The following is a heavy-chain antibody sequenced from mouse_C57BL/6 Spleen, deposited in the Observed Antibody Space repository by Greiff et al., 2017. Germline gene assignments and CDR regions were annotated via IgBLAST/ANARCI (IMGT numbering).Heavy chain of an antibody. Sequence: QVQLKESGAELARPGASVKMSCKASGYTFTSYTMHWVKQRPGQGLEWIGYINPSSGYTKYNQKFKDKATLTADKSSSTAYMQLSSLTAEDSAVYYCARATYGNYGYFDVWGTGTTVTVSS. CDR3: ARATYGNYGYFDV. J-gene: IGHJ1*03. CDR1: GYTFTSYT. CDR2: INPSSGYT. D-gene: IGHD2-1*01. V-gene: IGHV1-4*01.